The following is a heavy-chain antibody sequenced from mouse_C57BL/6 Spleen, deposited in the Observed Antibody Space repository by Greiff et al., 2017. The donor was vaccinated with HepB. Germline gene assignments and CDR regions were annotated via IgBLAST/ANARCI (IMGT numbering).Heavy chain of an antibody. CDR3: ARRGIYYGNYGAMDY. J-gene: IGHJ4*01. D-gene: IGHD2-1*01. CDR1: GYTFTSYW. CDR2: IYPGSGST. Sequence: QVQLQQPGAELVKPGASVKMSCKASGYTFTSYWITWVKQRPGQGLEWIGDIYPGSGSTNYNEKFKSKATLTVDTSSSTPYMQLSSLTSEDSAVYYCARRGIYYGNYGAMDYWGQGTSVTVSS. V-gene: IGHV1-55*01.